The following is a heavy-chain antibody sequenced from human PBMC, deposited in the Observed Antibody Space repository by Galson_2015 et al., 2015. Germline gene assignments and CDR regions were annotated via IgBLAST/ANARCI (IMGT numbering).Heavy chain of an antibody. CDR3: TRGSGQQLIMRPRYFDY. CDR1: GFTFNNAW. CDR2: IKSKTTGGTT. V-gene: IGHV3-15*01. D-gene: IGHD6-13*01. J-gene: IGHJ4*02. Sequence: SLRLSCAASGFTFNNAWMSWVRQAPGKGLEWVGRIKSKTTGGTTDYAAPVKGRFTISRDNAKNSLYLQMNSLRVEDTAVYYCTRGSGQQLIMRPRYFDYWGQGTLVTVSS.